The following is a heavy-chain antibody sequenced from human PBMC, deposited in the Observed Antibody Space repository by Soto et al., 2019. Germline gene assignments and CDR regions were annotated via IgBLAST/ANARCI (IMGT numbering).Heavy chain of an antibody. CDR3: AGESGGATATLDDYYFYMDV. D-gene: IGHD5-12*01. Sequence: QVQLVQSGAEVRKPGASVTVSCRSSGDSFNDYCIHWVRQAPGQGFEWMGWINPNGGVTKYAQKCQGWVSMTRDTSIRTVYMQLSRLRSDDAAVYYCAGESGGATATLDDYYFYMDVWGTGTTVTVSS. CDR2: INPNGGVT. J-gene: IGHJ6*03. CDR1: GDSFNDYC. V-gene: IGHV1-2*04.